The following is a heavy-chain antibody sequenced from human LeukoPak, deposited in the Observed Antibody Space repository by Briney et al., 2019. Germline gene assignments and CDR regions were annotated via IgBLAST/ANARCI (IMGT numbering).Heavy chain of an antibody. D-gene: IGHD3-3*01. J-gene: IGHJ5*02. Sequence: GGSLRLSCAASGFTFSSYWMHWVRQAPGKGLVWVSRINSDGSTTTYADSVKGRFTISRDNAENTLYLQMNSLTAEDTAVYYCVRSMSGRNDLWGQGTLVTVSS. CDR3: VRSMSGRNDL. V-gene: IGHV3-74*01. CDR2: INSDGSTT. CDR1: GFTFSSYW.